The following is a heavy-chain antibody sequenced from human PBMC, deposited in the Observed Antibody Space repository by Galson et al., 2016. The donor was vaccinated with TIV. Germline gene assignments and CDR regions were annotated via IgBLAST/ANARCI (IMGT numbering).Heavy chain of an antibody. Sequence: ALVKPTQTLTLTCTFSGFSLTTSGVGVGWIRQPPGKALEWLAHIHWDDDERYNPSLKSRLTITKDTSKKQVVLTLTNIDPVDTATYYCAHLPNMFYSGMAVWGQGTTVTVSS. J-gene: IGHJ6*02. CDR1: GFSLTTSGVG. V-gene: IGHV2-5*02. CDR3: AHLPNMFYSGMAV. CDR2: IHWDDDE. D-gene: IGHD3-10*02.